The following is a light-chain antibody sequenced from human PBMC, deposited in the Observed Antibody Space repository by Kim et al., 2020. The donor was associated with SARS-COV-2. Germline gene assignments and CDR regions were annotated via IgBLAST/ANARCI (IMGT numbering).Light chain of an antibody. V-gene: IGKV3-11*01. CDR2: DAS. CDR3: QQRSNWPPLT. CDR1: QSVSSY. Sequence: APGESGTLSCRASQSVSSYLAWYQQKPGQAPRLLIYDASNRATGIPARFSGSGSGTDFTLTISSLEPEDFAVYYCQQRSNWPPLTFGGGTKVDIK. J-gene: IGKJ4*01.